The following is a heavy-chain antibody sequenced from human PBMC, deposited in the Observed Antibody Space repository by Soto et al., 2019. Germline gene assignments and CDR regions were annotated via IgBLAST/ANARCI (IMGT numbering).Heavy chain of an antibody. CDR1: GASISNSSFY. CDR3: GSDYGGIDCFGA. D-gene: IGHD4-17*01. CDR2: IHYSRGT. V-gene: IGHV4-39*01. J-gene: IGHJ5*02. Sequence: TSETLSLTCTVSGASISNSSFYWGWIRQPPGKGLEWLGSIHYSRGTYFNPSLRSRVSVSVDTSKNQFSLNLMSVTAADTAVYYCGSDYGGIDCFGAWGQGTQVTVSS.